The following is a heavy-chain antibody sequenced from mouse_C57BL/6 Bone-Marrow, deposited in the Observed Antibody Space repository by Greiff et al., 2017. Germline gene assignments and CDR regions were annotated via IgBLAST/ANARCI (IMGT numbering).Heavy chain of an antibody. CDR2: INPSTGGT. V-gene: IGHV1-42*01. CDR1: GYSFTGYY. CDR3: ARRGSYYDYDEWFAY. Sequence: EVQLKESGPELVKPGASVKISCKASGYSFTGYYMNWVKQSPEKSLEWIGEINPSTGGTTYNQKFKAKATLTVDKSSSTAYMQLKSLTSEDSAVYYCARRGSYYDYDEWFAYWGQGTLVTVSA. J-gene: IGHJ3*01. D-gene: IGHD2-4*01.